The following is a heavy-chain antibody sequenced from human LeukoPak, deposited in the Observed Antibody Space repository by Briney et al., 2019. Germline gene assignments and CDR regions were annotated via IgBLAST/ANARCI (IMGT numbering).Heavy chain of an antibody. Sequence: GGSLRLSCAASGFSFSSYEMNCVRQAPGKGLEWVSYIISSSSTTYYEDSVKGRFTVSRDNAKNSLYLQMNSLRVEDTAVYYCARIARDYYYMDVWGKGTTVTVSS. J-gene: IGHJ6*03. CDR3: ARIARDYYYMDV. CDR1: GFSFSSYE. CDR2: IISSSSTT. V-gene: IGHV3-48*03.